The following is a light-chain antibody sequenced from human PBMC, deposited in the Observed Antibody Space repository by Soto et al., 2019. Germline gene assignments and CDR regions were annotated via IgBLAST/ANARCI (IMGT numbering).Light chain of an antibody. CDR1: SSDVGGYNY. CDR3: TSYTSSSTLEGV. V-gene: IGLV2-14*03. CDR2: DVS. Sequence: QSALTQPASVSGSPGQSITISCTGTSSDVGGYNYVSWYQQHPGKAPKLMIFDVSNRPSGVSNRFSGSKSGNTASLTISGLQAVDEADYYCTSYTSSSTLEGVFGTGTKLTVL. J-gene: IGLJ1*01.